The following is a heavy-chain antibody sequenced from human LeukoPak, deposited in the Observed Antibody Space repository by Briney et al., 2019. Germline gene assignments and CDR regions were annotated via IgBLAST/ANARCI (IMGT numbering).Heavy chain of an antibody. D-gene: IGHD6-13*01. CDR3: ARAIAAAGSWYFDL. J-gene: IGHJ2*01. Sequence: GGSLRLSCAASKFTFNNYAMAWVRQAPGKGLVWVSRIDSDGRSTSYADSVKGRFTISRDNAKKTLYLQINSLRAEDTTVYYCARAIAAAGSWYFDLWGRGTLVTVSS. V-gene: IGHV3-74*01. CDR1: KFTFNNYA. CDR2: IDSDGRST.